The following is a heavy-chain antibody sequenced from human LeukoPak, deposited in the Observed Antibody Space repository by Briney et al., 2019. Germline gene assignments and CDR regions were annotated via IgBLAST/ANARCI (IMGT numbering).Heavy chain of an antibody. V-gene: IGHV1-46*01. D-gene: IGHD6-19*01. J-gene: IGHJ4*02. CDR3: ARAYSSGWYPY. CDR1: GYTFTTYY. Sequence: ASVKVSCKASGYTFTTYYIHWVRQAPGQGLEWMGIINPTGGSTTYAQKFQGRVTITADKSTSTAYMELSSLRSEDTAVYYCARAYSSGWYPYWGQGTLVTVSS. CDR2: INPTGGST.